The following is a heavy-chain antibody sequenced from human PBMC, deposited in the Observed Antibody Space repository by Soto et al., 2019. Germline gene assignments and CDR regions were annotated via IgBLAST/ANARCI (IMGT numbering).Heavy chain of an antibody. CDR3: ARVRLRFLEWLLLPHYYYYGMDV. J-gene: IGHJ6*02. CDR2: IYHSGST. CDR1: GGSIGSSNW. Sequence: PSETLSLTCAVSGGSIGSSNWWSWVRQPPGKGPERLGEIYHSGSTNYNPSLKSRVTISVEKSKNQFSPKLSSVTAADTAVYYCARVRLRFLEWLLLPHYYYYGMDVWGQGTTVTVSS. V-gene: IGHV4-4*02. D-gene: IGHD3-3*01.